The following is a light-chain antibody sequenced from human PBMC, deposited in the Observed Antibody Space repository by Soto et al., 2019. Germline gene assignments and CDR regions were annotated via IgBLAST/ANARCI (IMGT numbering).Light chain of an antibody. CDR1: SSDVGSFNL. CDR2: EVT. J-gene: IGLJ2*01. CDR3: CSYAGTTTLL. Sequence: QSVLTQPASVSGSPGQSITISCTGTSSDVGSFNLVSWYQHHPGKAPNLIIYEVTKRPSGVSNRFSGSKSGNTASLTISGLQAEDEAVYFCCSYAGTTTLLFGGGTQLTVL. V-gene: IGLV2-23*02.